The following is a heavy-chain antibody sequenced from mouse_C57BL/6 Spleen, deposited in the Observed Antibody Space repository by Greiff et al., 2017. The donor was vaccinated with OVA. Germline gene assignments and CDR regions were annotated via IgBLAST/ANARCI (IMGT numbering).Heavy chain of an antibody. D-gene: IGHD2-4*01. J-gene: IGHJ3*01. CDR3: ARVDYDEAWFAY. Sequence: EVKLMESGGGLVKPGGSLKLSCAASGFTFSDYGMHWVRRAPEKGLEWVAYISSGSSPIYYADTVKGRFTISRDNAKNTLFLRMTSLRSEDTAMYYCARVDYDEAWFAYWGQGTLVTVSA. CDR2: ISSGSSPI. CDR1: GFTFSDYG. V-gene: IGHV5-17*01.